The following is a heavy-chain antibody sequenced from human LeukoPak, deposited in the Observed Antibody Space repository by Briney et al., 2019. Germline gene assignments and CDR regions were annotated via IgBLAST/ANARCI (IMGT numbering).Heavy chain of an antibody. J-gene: IGHJ6*03. V-gene: IGHV1-69*05. D-gene: IGHD4-11*01. CDR3: AISPPLVTIHFYYFMDV. Sequence: SVKVSCKASGGTLTSYVLSWVRQAPGQGPEWLGGIIPTFGTANYAQRFQDRATITTDKFTDTAYLELSSLRSEDTAVYYCAISPPLVTIHFYYFMDVWGTGTSVTISS. CDR2: IIPTFGTA. CDR1: GGTLTSYV.